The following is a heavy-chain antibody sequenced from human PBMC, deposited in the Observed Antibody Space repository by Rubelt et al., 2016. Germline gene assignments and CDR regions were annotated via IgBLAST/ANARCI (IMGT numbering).Heavy chain of an antibody. CDR2: VNSGGGT. CDR3: ARHRAVGLFDS. Sequence: QLQLEESGPGLVKPSETLSLICSVSGGSMNSAGDHWDWIRQSPGKKLEWLGNVNSGGGTYYNPSLRSRVSLFVGTSKTQFSLKLTSVTAADTALYYGARHRAVGLFDSWGQGTLVTVSS. V-gene: IGHV4-39*01. CDR1: GGSMNSAGDH. D-gene: IGHD1-26*01. J-gene: IGHJ4*02.